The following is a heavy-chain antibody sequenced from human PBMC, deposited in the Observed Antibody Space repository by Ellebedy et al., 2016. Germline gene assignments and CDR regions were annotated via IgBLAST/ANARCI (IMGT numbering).Heavy chain of an antibody. V-gene: IGHV4-34*01. Sequence: SETLSLXCRVYGGSLSGYYWGWIRQPPGKGLEWIGDINHSGDTNYNPSLKSRVAISVDTSRNQFSLRVTSTTAADTAMYYCARRSREEFVGHLDYWGQGDLVTVSS. CDR1: GGSLSGYY. D-gene: IGHD3-10*01. CDR3: ARRSREEFVGHLDY. CDR2: INHSGDT. J-gene: IGHJ4*02.